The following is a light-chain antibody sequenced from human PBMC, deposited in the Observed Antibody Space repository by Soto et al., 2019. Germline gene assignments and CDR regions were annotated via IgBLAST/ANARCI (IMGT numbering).Light chain of an antibody. J-gene: IGKJ5*01. CDR2: DAS. V-gene: IGKV3-11*01. CDR1: QSVSSY. CDR3: QHRMNWPLT. Sequence: EIVLTQSPATLSLSPGARAPLSCRASQSVSSYLAWYQQKPGQAPGLLIYDASNRATGIPARFSGSGSGTDFTLTISSLEPEDFAVYYCQHRMNWPLTFGQGTRL.